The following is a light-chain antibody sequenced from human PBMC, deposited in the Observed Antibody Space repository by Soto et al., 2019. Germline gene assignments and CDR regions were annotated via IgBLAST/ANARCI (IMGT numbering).Light chain of an antibody. CDR3: QQFSDTPYT. CDR2: AVS. CDR1: QNINANL. J-gene: IGKJ2*01. V-gene: IGKV3-20*01. Sequence: EIVLTQSPGVVSLSPGETVTLSCRASQNINANLLTWYQQRPRQAPRLLIYAVSSRAPGVPDRFSGSGSGTDFTLTISRLEPEDFAVYNCQQFSDTPYTFGQGTKVEIK.